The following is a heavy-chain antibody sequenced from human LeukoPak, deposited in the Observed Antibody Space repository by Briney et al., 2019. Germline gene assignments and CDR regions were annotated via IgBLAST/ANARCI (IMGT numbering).Heavy chain of an antibody. CDR3: AKGSPLVGAPEDY. CDR1: GFTFSNYS. Sequence: GGSLRLSCAASGFTFSNYSMNWVRRAPGKGLEWVSYISSSTSTIFYADSVKGRFTTSRDNSKNSLYLQMNSLRTEDTALYYCAKGSPLVGAPEDYWGQGTLVTVSS. D-gene: IGHD1-26*01. J-gene: IGHJ4*02. CDR2: ISSSTSTI. V-gene: IGHV3-48*04.